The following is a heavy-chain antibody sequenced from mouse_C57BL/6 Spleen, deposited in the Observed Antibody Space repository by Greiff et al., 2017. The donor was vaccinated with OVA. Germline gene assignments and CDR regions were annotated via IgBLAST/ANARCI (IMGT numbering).Heavy chain of an antibody. J-gene: IGHJ2*01. CDR3: ASTMVTTGGYYFDY. CDR1: GFTFTDYY. V-gene: IGHV7-3*01. Sequence: EVKLMESGGGLVQPGGSLSLSCAASGFTFTDYYMSWVRQPPGKALEWLGFIRNKANGYTTEYSASVKGRFTISRDNSQSILYLQMNALRAEDSATYYCASTMVTTGGYYFDYWGQGTTLTVSS. D-gene: IGHD2-2*01. CDR2: IRNKANGYTT.